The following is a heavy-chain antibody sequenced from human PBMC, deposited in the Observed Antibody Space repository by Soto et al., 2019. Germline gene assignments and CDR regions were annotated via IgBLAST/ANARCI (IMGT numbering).Heavy chain of an antibody. D-gene: IGHD4-17*01. CDR1: GGSISSGGYS. CDR2: IYHSGST. Sequence: NPSETLSLTCAVSGGSISSGGYSWSWIRQPPGKGLEWIGYIYHSGSTYYNPSLKSRVTISVDRSKNQFSLKLSSVTAADTAVYYCASSPRFGDYGDLNAFDYWGQGTLVTVSS. J-gene: IGHJ4*02. V-gene: IGHV4-30-2*01. CDR3: ASSPRFGDYGDLNAFDY.